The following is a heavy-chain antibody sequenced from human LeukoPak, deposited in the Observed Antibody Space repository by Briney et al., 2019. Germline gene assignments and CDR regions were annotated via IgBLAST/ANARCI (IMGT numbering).Heavy chain of an antibody. CDR3: ARAYYYDSSGYYRYYYYYMDV. D-gene: IGHD3-22*01. Sequence: ASVKVSCKASGYTFAGYYMHWVRQAPGQGLEWMGWINPNSGGTNYAQKFQGRVTMTRDTSISTAYMELSRLRSDDTAVYYRARAYYYDSSGYYRYYYYYMDVWGKGTTVTVSS. J-gene: IGHJ6*03. CDR2: INPNSGGT. V-gene: IGHV1-2*02. CDR1: GYTFAGYY.